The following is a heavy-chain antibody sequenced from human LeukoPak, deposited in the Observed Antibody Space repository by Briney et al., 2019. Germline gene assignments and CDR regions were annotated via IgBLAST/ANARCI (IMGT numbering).Heavy chain of an antibody. CDR2: MNPNSGNT. J-gene: IGHJ4*02. CDR1: GYTFTSYD. D-gene: IGHD5-18*01. V-gene: IGHV1-8*01. Sequence: ASVKVSCKASGYTFTSYDINWVRQATGQGLEWMGWMNPNSGNTGYAQKFQGRVTMTRNTSISTAYMELSSLRSEDTAVYYCARGGRYSYGYDYWGQGTLVTASS. CDR3: ARGGRYSYGYDY.